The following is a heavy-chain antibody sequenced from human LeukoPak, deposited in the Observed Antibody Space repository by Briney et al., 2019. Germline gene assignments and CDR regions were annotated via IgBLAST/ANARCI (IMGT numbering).Heavy chain of an antibody. CDR1: FSPSVFML. Sequence: GGSLTLSCTQPLFSPSVFMLYTGSHAPGPGLQWVSGLSRGGSTKNYADSVKGRFTVSRDRSAVFLQMNRLRPEETALYYCAKEKGIHRCSRGGCREGYYFDYWGQGTLVTVSS. J-gene: IGHJ4*02. CDR3: AKEKGIHRCSRGGCREGYYFDY. V-gene: IGHV3-23*01. CDR2: LSRGGSTK. D-gene: IGHD2-15*01.